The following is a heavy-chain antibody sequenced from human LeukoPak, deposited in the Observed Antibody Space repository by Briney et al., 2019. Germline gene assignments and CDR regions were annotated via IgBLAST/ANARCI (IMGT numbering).Heavy chain of an antibody. J-gene: IGHJ5*02. CDR3: ARRSSSSGRGGRWFDP. CDR1: GGSISSSSYY. Sequence: SETLSLTCTVSGGSISSSSYYWGWLRRPPGKGLEWIGSICYSGSTYYNPSLKSRVTISVDTSKNQFSLKLSSVTAADTAVYYCARRSSSSGRGGRWFDPWGQGTLVTVSS. V-gene: IGHV4-39*01. D-gene: IGHD6-6*01. CDR2: ICYSGST.